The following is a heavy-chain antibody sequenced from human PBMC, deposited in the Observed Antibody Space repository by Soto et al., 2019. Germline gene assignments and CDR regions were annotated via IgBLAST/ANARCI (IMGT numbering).Heavy chain of an antibody. Sequence: DSVKGRFTISRDNVKNSLYLQMNSLRAEDTAVYYCARYYYCNYGGVFDIWGQGTVVTVSS. J-gene: IGHJ3*02. D-gene: IGHD3-22*01. CDR3: ARYYYCNYGGVFDI. V-gene: IGHV3-48*01.